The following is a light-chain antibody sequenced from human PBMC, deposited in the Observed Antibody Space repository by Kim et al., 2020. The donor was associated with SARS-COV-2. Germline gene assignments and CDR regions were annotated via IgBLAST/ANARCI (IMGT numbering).Light chain of an antibody. J-gene: IGLJ3*02. CDR3: AIRTSGLSDRV. V-gene: IGLV1-51*01. Sequence: GQKVTISCSRHTANIENIYVPSSQQRPGTAPNLIIYDNHERPSGIPDRFSGSKAGAATTLALTRVETGDEADYYCAIRTSGLSDRVFGGGTQLTVL. CDR1: TANIENIY. CDR2: DNH.